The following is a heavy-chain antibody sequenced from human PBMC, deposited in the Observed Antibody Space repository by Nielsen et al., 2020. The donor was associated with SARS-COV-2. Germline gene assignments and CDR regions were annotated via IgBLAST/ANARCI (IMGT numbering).Heavy chain of an antibody. CDR2: INAGNGNT. CDR3: ARITPSSGWDY. D-gene: IGHD6-19*01. V-gene: IGHV1-3*01. Sequence: ASVKVSCKASGGTFSSYAISWVRQAPGQGLEWMGWINAGNGNTKYSQKFQGRVTMTRDTSANTAYMELSSLSSEDTAVYYCARITPSSGWDYWGQGTLVTVSS. J-gene: IGHJ4*02. CDR1: GGTFSSYA.